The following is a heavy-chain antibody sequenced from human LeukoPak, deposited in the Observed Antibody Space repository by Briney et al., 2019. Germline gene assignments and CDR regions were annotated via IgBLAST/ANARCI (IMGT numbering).Heavy chain of an antibody. V-gene: IGHV4-4*07. CDR2: IYTSGST. D-gene: IGHD2-2*02. Sequence: PSGTLSLTCTVSGGSISSYYWSWIRQPAGKGLEWIGRIYTSGSTNYNPSLKSRVTMSVDTSKNQFSLKLSSVTAADTAVYYCARDFCSSTSCYTRDAFDIWGQGTMVTVSS. CDR3: ARDFCSSTSCYTRDAFDI. CDR1: GGSISSYY. J-gene: IGHJ3*02.